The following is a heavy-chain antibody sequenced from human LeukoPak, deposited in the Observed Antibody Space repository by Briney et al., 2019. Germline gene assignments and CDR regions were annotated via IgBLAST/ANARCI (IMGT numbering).Heavy chain of an antibody. Sequence: SETLSLTCAVYGGSFSGYYWSWIRQPPGKGLEWIGEINYSGSTNYNPPLKSRVTISVDTSKNQFSLKLSSVTAADTAVYYCSRVLRDYSYGNDYWGQGTLVTVSS. J-gene: IGHJ4*01. D-gene: IGHD5-18*01. CDR3: SRVLRDYSYGNDY. CDR2: INYSGST. V-gene: IGHV4-34*01. CDR1: GGSFSGYY.